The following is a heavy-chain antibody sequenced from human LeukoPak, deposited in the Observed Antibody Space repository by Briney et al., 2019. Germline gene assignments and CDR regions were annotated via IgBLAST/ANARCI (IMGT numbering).Heavy chain of an antibody. CDR2: ISGSGGST. CDR1: GFTFSSYA. J-gene: IGHJ4*02. CDR3: AKETRYCSSTSCPTARSFDY. Sequence: GGSLRLSCAASGFTFSSYAMSWVRQAPGKGLEWVSAISGSGGSTYYTDSVKGRFTISRDNSKNTLYLQMNSLRAEDTAVYYCAKETRYCSSTSCPTARSFDYWGQGTLVTVSS. D-gene: IGHD2-2*01. V-gene: IGHV3-23*01.